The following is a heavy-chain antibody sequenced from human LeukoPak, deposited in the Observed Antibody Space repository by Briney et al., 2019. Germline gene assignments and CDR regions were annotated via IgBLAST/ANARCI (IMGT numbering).Heavy chain of an antibody. V-gene: IGHV1-18*01. CDR1: GGTFSSYA. CDR3: ARDLSIAAAGSGLADY. D-gene: IGHD6-13*01. CDR2: ISAYNGNT. J-gene: IGHJ4*02. Sequence: ASVKVSCTASGGTFSSYAISWVRQAPGQGLEWMGWISAYNGNTNYAQKLQGRVTMTTDTSTSTAYMELRSLRSDDTAVYYCARDLSIAAAGSGLADYWGQGTLVTVSS.